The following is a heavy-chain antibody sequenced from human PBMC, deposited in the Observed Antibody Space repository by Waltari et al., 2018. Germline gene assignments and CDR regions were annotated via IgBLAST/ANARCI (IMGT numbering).Heavy chain of an antibody. V-gene: IGHV3-72*01. Sequence: EVQLVESGGGLVMPGGPVRPSCAASGVSFRAHYMDWVRQAPGKGLGWVARSRDKAKSYTLEYAASVKGRFIISRDDSMNSLYLQMNNLKTEDTAMYFCARGYCVSNSCYCGDSWGQGTLVTVSS. CDR3: ARGYCVSNSCYCGDS. CDR1: GVSFRAHY. D-gene: IGHD2-2*01. CDR2: SRDKAKSYTL. J-gene: IGHJ4*02.